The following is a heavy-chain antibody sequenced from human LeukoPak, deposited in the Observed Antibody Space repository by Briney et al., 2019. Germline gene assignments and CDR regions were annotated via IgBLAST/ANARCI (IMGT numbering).Heavy chain of an antibody. Sequence: AGGSLRLSCAASGFTFSSYTMNWVRQPPGKGLEWVSNIGTSSTTIYYADSVKGRFTISRDNAKNSLYLQMNGLRAEDTAVYYCARGANWFDPWGQGTLVTVSS. CDR3: ARGANWFDP. J-gene: IGHJ5*02. CDR2: IGTSSTTI. CDR1: GFTFSSYT. V-gene: IGHV3-48*04.